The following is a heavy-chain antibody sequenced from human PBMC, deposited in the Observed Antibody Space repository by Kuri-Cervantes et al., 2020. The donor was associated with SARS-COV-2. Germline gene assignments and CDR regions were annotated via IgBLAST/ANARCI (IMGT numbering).Heavy chain of an antibody. CDR1: GASIRSASYF. CDR2: IYHSGST. Sequence: SETLSLTCTVSGASIRSASYFWAWIRQPPGKGLEWIGSIYHSGSTYYNPSLKSRVTISVDTSKNQFSLKLSSVTAADTAVYYCARQGANLDYWGQGTLVTVSS. CDR3: ARQGANLDY. D-gene: IGHD5-12*01. V-gene: IGHV4-39*01. J-gene: IGHJ4*02.